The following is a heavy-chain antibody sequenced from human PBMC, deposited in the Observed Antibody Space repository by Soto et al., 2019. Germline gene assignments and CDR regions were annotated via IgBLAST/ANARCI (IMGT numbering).Heavy chain of an antibody. Sequence: EVQLVESGGGLVQPGGSLRLSCAASGFTFSSYSMNWVRQAPGKGLEWVSYISSSSSTIYYADSVKGRFTISRDNAKNSLYLQMNSLRAEDTAVHYCARGLPRIVVVPAARVGYWGQGTLVTVSS. CDR1: GFTFSSYS. CDR3: ARGLPRIVVVPAARVGY. D-gene: IGHD2-2*01. CDR2: ISSSSSTI. V-gene: IGHV3-48*01. J-gene: IGHJ4*02.